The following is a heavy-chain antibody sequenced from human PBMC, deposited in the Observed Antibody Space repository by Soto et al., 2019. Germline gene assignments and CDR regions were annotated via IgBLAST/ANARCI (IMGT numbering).Heavy chain of an antibody. CDR2: IYTSGRT. CDR3: ARAEMATMHAFDI. J-gene: IGHJ3*02. V-gene: IGHV4-4*07. D-gene: IGHD5-12*01. CDR1: GGSISNYY. Sequence: SETLSLTCTVSGGSISNYYWSLIRQPAGKGLGWIGRIYTSGRTNYNPSRKRRVTMSVETSNNQSSLKLSSVTAADTAVYYSARAEMATMHAFDIWGRGTMVTV.